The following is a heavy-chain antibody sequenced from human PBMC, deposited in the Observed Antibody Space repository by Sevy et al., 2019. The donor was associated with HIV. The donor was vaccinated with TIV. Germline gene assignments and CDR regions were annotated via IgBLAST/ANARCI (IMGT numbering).Heavy chain of an antibody. CDR3: AREDPLGNIDS. CDR1: GGSISSGIYY. V-gene: IGHV4-61*02. CDR2: IYTSGGT. Sequence: SETQSLTCTVSGGSISSGIYYWTWIRQPAGKGLEWIGRIYTSGGTSGTTDYNPSLKSRVTMSVDTSKNQFSLKMTSVTAADTAVYFCAREDPLGNIDSWGQGTRVTVSS. J-gene: IGHJ4*02. D-gene: IGHD3-16*01.